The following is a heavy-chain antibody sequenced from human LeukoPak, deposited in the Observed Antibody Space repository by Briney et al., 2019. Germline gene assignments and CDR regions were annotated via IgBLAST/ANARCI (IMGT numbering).Heavy chain of an antibody. CDR1: GFTFSSYN. D-gene: IGHD6-13*01. Sequence: PGGSLRLSCAASGFTFSSYNMNWVRQAPGKGLEWVSSISSGGDYIYYADSVKGRFTISRDNAKNSLYLQMNSLRTEDTAVYYCARGSSWFNAEYFQHWGQGTLVTVSS. CDR3: ARGSSWFNAEYFQH. J-gene: IGHJ1*01. V-gene: IGHV3-21*06. CDR2: ISSGGDYI.